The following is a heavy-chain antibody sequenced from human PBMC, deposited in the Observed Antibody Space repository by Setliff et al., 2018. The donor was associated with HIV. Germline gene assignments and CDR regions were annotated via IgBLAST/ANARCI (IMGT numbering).Heavy chain of an antibody. J-gene: IGHJ2*01. CDR2: IYSGGSST. CDR1: GFTFSSYA. CDR3: ARGRGVFDL. D-gene: IGHD2-8*01. V-gene: IGHV3-23*03. Sequence: GSLRLSCAASGFTFSSYAMSWVRQAPGKGLEWVSLIYSGGSSTYYADSVKGRFTISRDNSKNMLYLEMNSLRAEDAAVYFCARGRGVFDLWGRGTLVTVSS.